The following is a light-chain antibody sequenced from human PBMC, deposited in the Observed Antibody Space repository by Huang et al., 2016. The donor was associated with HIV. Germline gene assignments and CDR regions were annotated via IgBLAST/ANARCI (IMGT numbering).Light chain of an antibody. CDR2: LGS. CDR3: MQALQTPRT. Sequence: DIVMTQSPLSLSVTPGEPASISCRSSQSLLHSNGYNYLDWYLQRPGQSPQLLISLGSYRASGVPDRFNGSESGADFTLKIRRVEAGDVGVYYCMQALQTPRTFGQGTKVEIK. V-gene: IGKV2-28*01. CDR1: QSLLHSNGYNY. J-gene: IGKJ1*01.